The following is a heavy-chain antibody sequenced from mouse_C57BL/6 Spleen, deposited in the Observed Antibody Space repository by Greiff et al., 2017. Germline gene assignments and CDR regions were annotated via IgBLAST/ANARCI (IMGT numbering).Heavy chain of an antibody. V-gene: IGHV1-15*01. CDR2: IDPETGGT. J-gene: IGHJ4*01. Sequence: QVQLQQSGAELVRPGASVTLSCKASGYTFTDYEMHWVKQTPVHGLEWIGAIDPETGGTAYNQKFKGKAILTADKSSSTAYMELRSLTSEDSAVYYCTRDDYDAMDYGGQGTSVTVSS. CDR3: TRDDYDAMDY. CDR1: GYTFTDYE.